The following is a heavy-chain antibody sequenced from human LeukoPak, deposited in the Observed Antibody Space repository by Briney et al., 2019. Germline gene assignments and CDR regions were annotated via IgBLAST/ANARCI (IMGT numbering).Heavy chain of an antibody. J-gene: IGHJ5*02. CDR1: GYTFTGYY. CDR3: ARPRYSYGRSFYWFDP. V-gene: IGHV1-2*02. D-gene: IGHD5-18*01. CDR2: INPNSGGT. Sequence: ASVKVSCKASGYTFTGYYMHWVRQAPGQGLEWMGWINPNSGGTNYAQKFQGRVTMTRDTSISTAYMELSRLRSDDTAVYYCARPRYSYGRSFYWFDPWGQGTMVTVSS.